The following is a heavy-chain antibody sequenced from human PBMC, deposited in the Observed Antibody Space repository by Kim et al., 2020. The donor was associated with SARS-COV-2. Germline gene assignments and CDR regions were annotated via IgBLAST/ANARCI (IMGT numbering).Heavy chain of an antibody. V-gene: IGHV3-30*03. Sequence: GGSLRLSCAASGFTFGNYGMHWVRQAPGKGLEWVAVIAKDGSNKYYEDSVKGRFTISRDNAKNTLYLQMNGLRGEDTAVYYCARGGPEPWVSHPCDYWGQRSLVTVSS. CDR2: IAKDGSNK. CDR3: ARGGPEPWVSHPCDY. CDR1: GFTFGNYG. J-gene: IGHJ4*02.